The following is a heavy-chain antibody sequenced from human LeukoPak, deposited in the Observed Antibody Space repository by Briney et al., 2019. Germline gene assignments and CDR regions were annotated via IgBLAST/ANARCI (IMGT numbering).Heavy chain of an antibody. Sequence: GRSLRLSCAASGFTFSSYAMHWVRQAPGKGLEWVAVISYDGSNKYYADSVKGRFTISRDNSKNTLYLQMNSPRAEDTAVYYCARGGRGFPDYWGQGTLVTVSS. J-gene: IGHJ4*02. V-gene: IGHV3-30-3*01. D-gene: IGHD3-10*01. CDR1: GFTFSSYA. CDR2: ISYDGSNK. CDR3: ARGGRGFPDY.